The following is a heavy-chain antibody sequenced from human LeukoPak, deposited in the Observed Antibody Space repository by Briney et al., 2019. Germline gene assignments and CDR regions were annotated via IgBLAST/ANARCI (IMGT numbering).Heavy chain of an antibody. CDR2: ISPSGTDI. D-gene: IGHD6-19*01. Sequence: PGGSLRLSCAASGFTFTDTYMTWIRQAPGKGLESLSYISPSGTDISYADSVKGRFTISRDNAKNSLYLQMNSLRAEDTAVYYCARDLGISGWYAPPLGYFDYWGQGTLVTVSS. CDR1: GFTFTDTY. J-gene: IGHJ4*02. CDR3: ARDLGISGWYAPPLGYFDY. V-gene: IGHV3-11*01.